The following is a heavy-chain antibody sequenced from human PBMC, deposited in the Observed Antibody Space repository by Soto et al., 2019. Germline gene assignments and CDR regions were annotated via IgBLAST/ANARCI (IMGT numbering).Heavy chain of an antibody. CDR1: GLTFSSYG. V-gene: IGHV3-33*01. D-gene: IGHD3-10*01. CDR3: ARAPSYAGPYYYYGMDV. Sequence: HPGGSLRLSCAASGLTFSSYGMHWVRQAPGKGLEWVAVIWYDGSNKYYADSVKGRFTISRDNSKNTLYLQMNSLRAEDTAVYYCARAPSYAGPYYYYGMDVWGQGTTGTVSS. J-gene: IGHJ6*02. CDR2: IWYDGSNK.